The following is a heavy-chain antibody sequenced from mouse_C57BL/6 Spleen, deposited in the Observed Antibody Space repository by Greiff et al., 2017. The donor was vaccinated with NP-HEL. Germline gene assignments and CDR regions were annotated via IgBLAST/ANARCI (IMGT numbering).Heavy chain of an antibody. CDR2: IDPNSGGT. D-gene: IGHD2-1*01. Sequence: QVQLQQSGAELVKPGASVKLSCKASGYTFTSYWMHWVKQRPGRGLEWIGRIDPNSGGTKYNEKFKSKATLTVDKPSSTAYMQLSSLTSEDSAVYCCAREEIYYGNYEGDYFDYWGQGTTLTVSS. V-gene: IGHV1-72*01. CDR3: AREEIYYGNYEGDYFDY. J-gene: IGHJ2*01. CDR1: GYTFTSYW.